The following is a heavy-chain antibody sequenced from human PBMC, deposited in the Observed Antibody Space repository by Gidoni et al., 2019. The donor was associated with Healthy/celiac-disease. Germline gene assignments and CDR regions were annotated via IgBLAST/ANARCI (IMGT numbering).Heavy chain of an antibody. V-gene: IGHV3-30-3*01. CDR1: GSTFSSYA. D-gene: IGHD2-15*01. Sequence: QVQLVSSGGGVFQPGRSLRPSCAASGSTFSSYAKHWVRQAPGKGLGWVAVISYDGSNKYYSDSVKGRFTIARDNSKNTLYLQMSSLRAEDTAVYYGAGGASTMVAATGLGSWGQGTLVAVSS. J-gene: IGHJ5*02. CDR3: AGGASTMVAATGLGS. CDR2: ISYDGSNK.